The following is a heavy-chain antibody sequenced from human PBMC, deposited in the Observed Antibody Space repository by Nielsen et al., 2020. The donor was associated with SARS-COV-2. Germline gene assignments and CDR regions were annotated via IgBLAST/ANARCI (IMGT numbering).Heavy chain of an antibody. J-gene: IGHJ4*02. Sequence: ASVKVSCKTSGYTFTSFGISWVRQAPGQGLEWMGWISTYNGNTHYARNQGRVTMTTDTSASTAYMEIRGLTSDDTGVYYCARMGRGYGYFDYGGQGALVTVSS. CDR1: GYTFTSFG. CDR3: ARMGRGYGYFDY. CDR2: ISTYNGNT. V-gene: IGHV1-18*01. D-gene: IGHD5-18*01.